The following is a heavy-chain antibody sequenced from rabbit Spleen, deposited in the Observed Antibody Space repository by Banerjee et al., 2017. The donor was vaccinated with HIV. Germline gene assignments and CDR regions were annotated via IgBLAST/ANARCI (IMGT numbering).Heavy chain of an antibody. CDR2: IDPVFGST. D-gene: IGHD8-1*01. Sequence: QEQLVESGGGLVQPGGSLKLSCKASGFDFSNYGVSWVRQAPGKGLEWIGYIDPVFGSTYYASWVNGRFTISNHNAQNTLYLQMTSLTAVDTATYFCARDAGTSFSTYGMDLWAQAPSSPS. V-gene: IGHV1S47*01. CDR3: ARDAGTSFSTYGMDL. CDR1: GFDFSNYG. J-gene: IGHJ6*01.